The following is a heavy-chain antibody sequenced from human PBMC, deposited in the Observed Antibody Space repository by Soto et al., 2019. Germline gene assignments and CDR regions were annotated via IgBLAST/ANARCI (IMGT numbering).Heavy chain of an antibody. CDR1: GGSFIGYY. D-gene: IGHD3-10*01. CDR2: INHSGST. Sequence: SETLSLTCAVYGGSFIGYYWSWIRQPPGKGLEWIGEINHSGSTNYNPSLKSRVTISVDTSKNQFSLKLSSVTAADTAVYYCARGHYYGSGSYSDYWGQGTLVTVSS. V-gene: IGHV4-34*01. J-gene: IGHJ4*02. CDR3: ARGHYYGSGSYSDY.